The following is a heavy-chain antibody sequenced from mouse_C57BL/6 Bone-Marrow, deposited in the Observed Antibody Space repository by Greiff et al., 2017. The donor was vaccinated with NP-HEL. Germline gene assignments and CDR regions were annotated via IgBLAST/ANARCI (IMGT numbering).Heavy chain of an antibody. CDR3: ARGVTTVVSYYFDY. CDR1: GYTFTSYW. V-gene: IGHV1-61*01. D-gene: IGHD1-1*01. Sequence: QVQLQQPGAELVRPGSSVKLSCKASGYTFTSYWMDWVKQRPGQGLEWIGNIYPSDSETHYNQKFKDKATFTVDKSSSTAYMQLSSLTSEDSAVYYCARGVTTVVSYYFDYWGQGTTRTVSS. J-gene: IGHJ2*01. CDR2: IYPSDSET.